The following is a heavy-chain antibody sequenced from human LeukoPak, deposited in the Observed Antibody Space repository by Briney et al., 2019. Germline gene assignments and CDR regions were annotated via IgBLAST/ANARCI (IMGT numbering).Heavy chain of an antibody. D-gene: IGHD3-3*01. CDR1: GGSISSSSYY. CDR3: AGSAFGVVIITWFDP. J-gene: IGHJ5*02. Sequence: SETLSLTCTVSGGSISSSSYYWGWIRQPPGKGLEWIGSIYYSGSTYHNPSLKRRVTISLDTSKNQFSLKLSSVTAADTAVYYCAGSAFGVVIITWFDPWGQGTLVTVSS. CDR2: IYYSGST. V-gene: IGHV4-39*01.